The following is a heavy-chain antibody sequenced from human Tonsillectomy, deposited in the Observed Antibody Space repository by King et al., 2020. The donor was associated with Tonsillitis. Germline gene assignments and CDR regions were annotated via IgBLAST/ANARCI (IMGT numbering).Heavy chain of an antibody. V-gene: IGHV4-34*01. CDR2: INHSGST. D-gene: IGHD2-15*01. J-gene: IGHJ5*02. Sequence: VQLQQWGAGLLKPSETLSLTCAVYGESFSDYSWTWIRQPPGKGLEWIGEINHSGSTNYHPSLKSRVTISVDTSKDQFSLNLTSVTAADTAGYYCARASECSGGSCYSYGWFDPWGQGTLVTVSS. CDR3: ARASECSGGSCYSYGWFDP. CDR1: GESFSDYS.